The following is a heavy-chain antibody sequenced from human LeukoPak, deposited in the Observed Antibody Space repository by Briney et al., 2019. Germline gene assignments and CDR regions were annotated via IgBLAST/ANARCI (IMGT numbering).Heavy chain of an antibody. CDR1: GGSISSSSYY. D-gene: IGHD2-15*01. CDR3: ARAKLKQGGVCSGGSCPLQDAFDI. J-gene: IGHJ3*02. V-gene: IGHV4-39*07. CDR2: IYYSGST. Sequence: SETLSLTCTVSGGSISSSSYYWGWIRQPPGKGLEWIGSIYYSGSTYYNPSLKSPVTISVDTSKNQFSLKLSSVTAADTAVYYCARAKLKQGGVCSGGSCPLQDAFDIWGQGTMVTVSS.